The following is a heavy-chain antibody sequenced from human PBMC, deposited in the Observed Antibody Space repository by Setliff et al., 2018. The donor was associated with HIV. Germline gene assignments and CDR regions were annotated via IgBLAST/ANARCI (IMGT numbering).Heavy chain of an antibody. CDR2: INSYNGNT. CDR1: GYTFTTYG. J-gene: IGHJ6*02. V-gene: IGHV1-18*04. D-gene: IGHD3-10*01. CDR3: SRSGVPPYYYYGMDV. Sequence: RASVKVSCKASGYTFTTYGVNWVRQAPGQGLEWMGWINSYNGNTKFAQKFQGRVTMTTDTSTTTAFMELRSLKADDTGIYYCSRSGVPPYYYYGMDVWGQGTTVTVS.